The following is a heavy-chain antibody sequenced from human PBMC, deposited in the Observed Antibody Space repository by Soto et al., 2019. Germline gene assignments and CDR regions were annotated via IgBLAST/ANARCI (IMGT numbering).Heavy chain of an antibody. CDR1: GFTFSSYS. Sequence: GGSLRLSCAASGFTFSSYSMNWVRQAPGKGLEWVSSISSSSSYIYYADSVKGRFTISRDNAKNSLYLQMNSLRAEDTAVYYCAREGEYSYANIYGMDVWGQGTTVTVSS. V-gene: IGHV3-21*01. CDR3: AREGEYSYANIYGMDV. J-gene: IGHJ6*02. CDR2: ISSSSSYI. D-gene: IGHD5-18*01.